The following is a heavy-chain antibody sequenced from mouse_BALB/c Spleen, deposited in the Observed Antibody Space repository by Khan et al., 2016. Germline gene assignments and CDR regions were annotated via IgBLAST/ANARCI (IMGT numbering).Heavy chain of an antibody. D-gene: IGHD6-1*01. CDR2: ISYSGGT. CDR3: ARGRRKAWLAY. J-gene: IGHJ3*01. V-gene: IGHV3-2*02. Sequence: EVQLQESGPGLVKPSQSLSLTCTVTGYAITSDYAWNWIRQFPGNKLEWVGYISYSGGTSYNPSLKSRISITRDTSKNQFFLQLNSVTTEDTATYDGARGRRKAWLAYWGQGTLVTVSA. CDR1: GYAITSDYA.